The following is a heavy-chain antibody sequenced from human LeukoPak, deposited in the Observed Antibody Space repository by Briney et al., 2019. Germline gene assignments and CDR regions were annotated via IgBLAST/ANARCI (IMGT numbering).Heavy chain of an antibody. Sequence: GGSLRLSCAASGFTFSIYWMSWVRQAPGKGLEWLANIKQDGSEKYYVDSVKGRFTISRDNAKNSLYLQMNSLRAEDTPVYYCARIYYDSSGYRLFDYWGQGILVTVSS. V-gene: IGHV3-7*04. CDR1: GFTFSIYW. D-gene: IGHD3-22*01. CDR2: IKQDGSEK. J-gene: IGHJ4*02. CDR3: ARIYYDSSGYRLFDY.